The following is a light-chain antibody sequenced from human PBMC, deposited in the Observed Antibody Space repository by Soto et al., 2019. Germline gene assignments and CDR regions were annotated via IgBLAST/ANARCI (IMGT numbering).Light chain of an antibody. CDR1: QHIRFW. CDR2: GAS. V-gene: IGKV1D-12*01. CDR3: QQSHSFPLT. Sequence: DIQMTQSPSFVSASIGDRVTITCRASQHIRFWLAWYQQKPGKAPKSLIRGASSLQPGVPSRFSGSGSGTDFTLTITSLQPEDFATYYCQQSHSFPLTFGGGTKVDI. J-gene: IGKJ4*01.